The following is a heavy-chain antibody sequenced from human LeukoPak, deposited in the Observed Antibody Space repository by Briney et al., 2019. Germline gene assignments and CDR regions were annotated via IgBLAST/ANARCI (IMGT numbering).Heavy chain of an antibody. CDR2: IHHSGST. CDR3: VRDVDY. Sequence: SETLSLTCTVSGYPISSGYFWGWMRQPPGKGLEWIGSIHHSGSTYYNPSLKSRVTISVDTSKNQFSLKVRSVTAADTAVYYRVRDVDYWGQGTLVTVSS. J-gene: IGHJ4*02. CDR1: GYPISSGYF. V-gene: IGHV4-38-2*02.